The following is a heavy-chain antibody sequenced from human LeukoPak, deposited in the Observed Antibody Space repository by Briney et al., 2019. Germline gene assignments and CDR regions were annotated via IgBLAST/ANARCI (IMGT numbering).Heavy chain of an antibody. CDR1: GFVFSIYT. Sequence: GGSLRLSCSASGFVFSIYTMYWVRQTPGKGPEYVSTISGSGNGFGIYYADSVKGRFTISRDDSKSILYLQMNGLRSEDTAVYYCVKDFGRVRGTPDSWGQGTLVTVSS. J-gene: IGHJ4*02. D-gene: IGHD3-16*01. CDR3: VKDFGRVRGTPDS. V-gene: IGHV3-64D*06. CDR2: ISGSGNGFGI.